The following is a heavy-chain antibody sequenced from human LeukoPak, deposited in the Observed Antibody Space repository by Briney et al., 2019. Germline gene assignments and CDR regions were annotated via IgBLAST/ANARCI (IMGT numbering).Heavy chain of an antibody. CDR1: GFTFSSYA. D-gene: IGHD3-16*01. J-gene: IGHJ4*02. V-gene: IGHV3-30-3*01. CDR3: ASGGQPPGDYYFDY. CDR2: ISYDGSNK. Sequence: GGSLRLSCAASGFTFSSYAMSWVRQAPGKGLEWVAVISYDGSNKYYADSVKGRFTISRDNSKNTLYLQMNSLRAEDTAVYYCASGGQPPGDYYFDYWGQGTLVTVSS.